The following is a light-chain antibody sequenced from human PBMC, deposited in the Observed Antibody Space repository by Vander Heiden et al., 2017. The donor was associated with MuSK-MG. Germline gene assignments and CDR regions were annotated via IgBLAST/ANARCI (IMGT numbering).Light chain of an antibody. CDR3: QVWDSDSDHVV. V-gene: IGLV3-21*02. J-gene: IGLJ2*01. CDR1: NIEKQS. CDR2: DDS. Sequence: SYVLTQPPSVSVAPGQTATITCGGNNIEKQSVHWYQQKPGQAPVLVVYDDSDRPSGIPERFSGSNSGNPATLTISRVEAGDEADYYCQVWDSDSDHVVFGGGTKVTVL.